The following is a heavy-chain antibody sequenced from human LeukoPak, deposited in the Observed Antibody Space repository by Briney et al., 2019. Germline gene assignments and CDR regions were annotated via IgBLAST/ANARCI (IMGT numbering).Heavy chain of an antibody. CDR2: ISGSGGST. CDR3: AKDFRSSTSCWDY. D-gene: IGHD2-2*01. J-gene: IGHJ4*02. V-gene: IGHV3-23*01. CDR1: GFTFSSYA. Sequence: PGGSLRLSCAASGFTFSSYAMSWVRQAPGKGLEWVSAISGSGGSTYYADSVKGRITISRDNSKSTLYLQMNSLRAEDTAVYYCAKDFRSSTSCWDYWGQGTLVTVSS.